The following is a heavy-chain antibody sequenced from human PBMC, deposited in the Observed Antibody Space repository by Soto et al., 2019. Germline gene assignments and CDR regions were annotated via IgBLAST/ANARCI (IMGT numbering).Heavy chain of an antibody. Sequence: ASVKVSCKASGYTFTSYGISWVQQAPGQGLEWMGWISAYNGNTNYAQKLQGRVTMTTDTSTTTAYMELRSLRSDDTAVYYCAREYCSGGRCYGPDYWGQGTMVTVSS. J-gene: IGHJ4*02. D-gene: IGHD2-15*01. CDR3: AREYCSGGRCYGPDY. V-gene: IGHV1-18*01. CDR1: GYTFTSYG. CDR2: ISAYNGNT.